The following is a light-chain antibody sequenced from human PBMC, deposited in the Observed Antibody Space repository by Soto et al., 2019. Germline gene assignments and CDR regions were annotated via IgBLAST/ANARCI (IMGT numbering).Light chain of an antibody. J-gene: IGKJ1*01. CDR1: QSISNH. V-gene: IGKV1-39*01. CDR3: QQSYSSPPT. Sequence: DIQMTQSPSSLSASVEDRFIITFLASQSISNHLNWYQQKPGKAPKLLIFAASSLQSGVPSRFSGSRSGPDFTLTISSLQPEDFATYYCQQSYSSPPTFGQGTKV. CDR2: AAS.